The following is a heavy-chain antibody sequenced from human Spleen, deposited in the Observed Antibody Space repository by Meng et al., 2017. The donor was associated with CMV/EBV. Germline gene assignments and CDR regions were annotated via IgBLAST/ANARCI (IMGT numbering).Heavy chain of an antibody. D-gene: IGHD4-17*01. Sequence: GSLRLSCDVSGGSIRNDQWWSWVRQAPGKGLEWIGEIYHSGRTNYNPSVKSRVSMSVDKSQNHFCLRLSSVTAADTAVYYCTTLYGDSISWGQGTLVTVSS. CDR1: GGSIRNDQW. CDR3: TTLYGDSIS. V-gene: IGHV4-4*02. CDR2: IYHSGRT. J-gene: IGHJ4*02.